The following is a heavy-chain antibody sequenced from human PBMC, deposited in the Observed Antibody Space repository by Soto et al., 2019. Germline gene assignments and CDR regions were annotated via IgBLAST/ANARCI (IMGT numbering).Heavy chain of an antibody. CDR1: GGTFSSYA. Sequence: SVKVSCKASGGTFSSYAISWVRQAPGQGIEWMGGIIPIFGTANYAQKFQGRVTITADESTSTAYMELSSLRSEDTAVYYCARCPGYLTRWSFDYCGQRSLVTVSS. J-gene: IGHJ4*02. D-gene: IGHD3-9*01. CDR3: ARCPGYLTRWSFDY. V-gene: IGHV1-69*13. CDR2: IIPIFGTA.